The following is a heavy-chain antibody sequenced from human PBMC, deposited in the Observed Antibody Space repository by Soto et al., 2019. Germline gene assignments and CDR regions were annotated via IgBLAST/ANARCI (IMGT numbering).Heavy chain of an antibody. D-gene: IGHD2-2*02. Sequence: PGESLKISCKGSGYSFTSYWIGWVRRMPGKGLEWMGIIYPGDSDTRYSPSFQGQVTISADKSISTAYLQWSSLKASDTAIYYCARRDQLLNPIPFDYWGQGTLVTVSS. J-gene: IGHJ4*02. CDR3: ARRDQLLNPIPFDY. V-gene: IGHV5-51*01. CDR2: IYPGDSDT. CDR1: GYSFTSYW.